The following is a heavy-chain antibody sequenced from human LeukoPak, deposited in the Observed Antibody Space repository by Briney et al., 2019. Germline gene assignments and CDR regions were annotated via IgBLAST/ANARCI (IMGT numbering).Heavy chain of an antibody. V-gene: IGHV3-64D*06. CDR2: ISNNGGSK. CDR3: VKGGYSSSWSLFDY. CDR1: GFTFISYA. D-gene: IGHD6-13*01. Sequence: GGSLRLSCSASGFTFISYAIHWVRQAPGKGLEYVSAISNNGGSKYYADSVKGRFTISRDNSKDTLYLQMSSLRVEDTAVYYCVKGGYSSSWSLFDYWGQGTLVTVSS. J-gene: IGHJ4*02.